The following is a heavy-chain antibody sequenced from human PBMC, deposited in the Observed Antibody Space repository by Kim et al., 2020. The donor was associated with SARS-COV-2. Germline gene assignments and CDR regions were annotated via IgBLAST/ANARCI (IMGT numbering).Heavy chain of an antibody. CDR3: ARVIWGTYRYTDY. CDR2: FNTDTGNP. CDR1: GYTFTNNA. J-gene: IGHJ4*02. D-gene: IGHD3-16*02. V-gene: IGHV7-4-1*02. Sequence: ASVKVSCKASGYTFTNNAISWVRQAPGQGLEWLGWFNTDTGNPTYAQAFTRRFVFYVDPSATTAYLQLSSLEAEDTALYYCARVIWGTYRYTDYWGQGTLVTVSS.